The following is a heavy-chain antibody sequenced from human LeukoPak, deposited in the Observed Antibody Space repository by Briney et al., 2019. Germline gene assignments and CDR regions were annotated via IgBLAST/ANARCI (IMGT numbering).Heavy chain of an antibody. CDR3: ARHDVVSRAFDI. J-gene: IGHJ3*02. D-gene: IGHD2-15*01. Sequence: SETLSLTCTVSGGSISSYYWSWIRQVPGKGLEWIAYIYYIGSTDYNPSLKSRVTISVDTSKNQLSLNVSSVTAADTAVYYCARHDVVSRAFDIWGPRTMVTVSS. CDR1: GGSISSYY. CDR2: IYYIGST. V-gene: IGHV4-59*08.